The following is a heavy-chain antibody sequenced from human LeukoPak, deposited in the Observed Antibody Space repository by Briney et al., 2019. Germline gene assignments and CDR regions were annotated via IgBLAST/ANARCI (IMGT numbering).Heavy chain of an antibody. CDR1: GGSISSYY. D-gene: IGHD2-2*01. CDR2: IYYGGST. V-gene: IGHV4-59*08. J-gene: IGHJ4*02. CDR3: ARRCSSTSCSFDY. Sequence: SETLSLTCTVSGGSISSYYWSWIRQPPGKGLEWIGYIYYGGSTNYNPSLKSRVTISVDTSKNQFSLKLSSVTAADTAVYYCARRCSSTSCSFDYWGQGTLVTVSS.